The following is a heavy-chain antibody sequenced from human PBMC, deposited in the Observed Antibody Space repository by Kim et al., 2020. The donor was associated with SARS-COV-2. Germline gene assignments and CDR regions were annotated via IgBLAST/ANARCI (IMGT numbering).Heavy chain of an antibody. CDR1: GFTFSSYG. V-gene: IGHV3-33*01. D-gene: IGHD3-22*01. CDR2: IWYDGSNK. Sequence: GGSLRLSCAASGFTFSSYGMHWVRQAPGKGLEWVAVIWYDGSNKYYADSVKGRFTISRDNSKNTLYLQMNSLRAEDTAVYYCARESSRAMIVVVSEIDIWGQGTMVTVSS. J-gene: IGHJ3*02. CDR3: ARESSRAMIVVVSEIDI.